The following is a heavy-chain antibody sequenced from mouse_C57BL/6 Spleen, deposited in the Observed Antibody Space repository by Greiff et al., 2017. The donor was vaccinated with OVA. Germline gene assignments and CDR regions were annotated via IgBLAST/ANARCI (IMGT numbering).Heavy chain of an antibody. J-gene: IGHJ2*01. Sequence: QVQLQQSGPELVQPGASVKISCKASGYAFSSSWMNWVKQGPGKGLEWIGRIYPGDGDTNYNGKFKGKATLTADKSSSTAYMQLSSLTSEDSAVYFCARLGGYFDYWGQGTTLTVSS. CDR2: IYPGDGDT. CDR3: ARLGGYFDY. CDR1: GYAFSSSW. V-gene: IGHV1-82*01.